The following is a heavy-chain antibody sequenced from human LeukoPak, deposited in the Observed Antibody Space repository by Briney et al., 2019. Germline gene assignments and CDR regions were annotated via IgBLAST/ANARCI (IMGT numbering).Heavy chain of an antibody. J-gene: IGHJ4*02. D-gene: IGHD1-26*01. Sequence: ASVKVSCKASGYTFTGYYMHWVRQAPGQGLEWMGWINPNSGGTNYAQKFQGRVTMTRDTSISTAYMELSSLRSEDTAVYYCAKDLRWEPPDGVDYWGQGTLVTVSS. V-gene: IGHV1-2*02. CDR3: AKDLRWEPPDGVDY. CDR2: INPNSGGT. CDR1: GYTFTGYY.